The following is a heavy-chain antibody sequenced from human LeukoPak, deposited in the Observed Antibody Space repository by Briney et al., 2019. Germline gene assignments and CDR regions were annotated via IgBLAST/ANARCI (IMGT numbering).Heavy chain of an antibody. CDR2: INPNSGGT. V-gene: IGHV1-2*06. Sequence: ASVKVSCKASGYIFTDYYMHRVRQAPGQGLEWMGRINPNSGGTNYAQKFQGRVTMTRDTSINTAYMDLSSLRSDDTAVYYCASRGGRTNYNFWRTYVTDFDYWGQGTLVTVSS. D-gene: IGHD3-3*01. CDR3: ASRGGRTNYNFWRTYVTDFDY. J-gene: IGHJ4*02. CDR1: GYIFTDYY.